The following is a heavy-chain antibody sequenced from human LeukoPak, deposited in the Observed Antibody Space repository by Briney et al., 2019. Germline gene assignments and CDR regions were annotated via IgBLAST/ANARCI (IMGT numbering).Heavy chain of an antibody. D-gene: IGHD2-8*02. CDR3: ARHHPSDGTD. Sequence: PSETLSLTCTVSGGSISSSSYYWGWIRQPPGKGLEWIGSIYYSGSTYYNPSLKSRVTISVDTSKNQFSLKLSSVTAADTAVYYCARHHPSDGTDWGQGTLVTVSS. CDR2: IYYSGST. CDR1: GGSISSSSYY. J-gene: IGHJ4*02. V-gene: IGHV4-39*01.